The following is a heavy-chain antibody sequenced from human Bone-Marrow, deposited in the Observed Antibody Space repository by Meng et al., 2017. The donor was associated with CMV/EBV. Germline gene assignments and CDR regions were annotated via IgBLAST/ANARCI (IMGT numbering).Heavy chain of an antibody. CDR3: ARPPPQRPFWYGMDV. J-gene: IGHJ6*02. Sequence: SVKVSCKASGYTFTAHYFHWVRQAPGQGLEWMGGIILIFDTANYAQKFQGRVTITTDESTSTAYMELSSLRSEDTAVYYCARPPPQRPFWYGMDVWGQGTTVTVSS. CDR1: GYTFTAHY. CDR2: IILIFDTA. D-gene: IGHD1-14*01. V-gene: IGHV1-69*05.